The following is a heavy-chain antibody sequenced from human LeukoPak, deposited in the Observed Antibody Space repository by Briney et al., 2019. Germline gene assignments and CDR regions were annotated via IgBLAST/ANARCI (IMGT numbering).Heavy chain of an antibody. V-gene: IGHV4-39*07. J-gene: IGHJ4*02. CDR2: IYYSGST. D-gene: IGHD1-14*01. CDR1: GGSISSSSYY. Sequence: SETLSLTCTVSGGSISSSSYYWGWVRQPPGKGLEWIGSIYYSGSTYYNPSLKSRVTISVDTSKNQFSLKLSSVTAADTAVYYCARETYKGYYFDYWGQGTLVTVSS. CDR3: ARETYKGYYFDY.